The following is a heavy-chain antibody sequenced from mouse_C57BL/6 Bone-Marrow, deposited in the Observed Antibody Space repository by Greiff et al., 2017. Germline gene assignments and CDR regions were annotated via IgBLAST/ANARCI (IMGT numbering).Heavy chain of an antibody. CDR2: IDPSDSYT. Sequence: QVQLQQPGAELVMPGASVKLSCKASGYTFTSYWMHWVKQRPGQGLEWIGEIDPSDSYTNYNQKFKGKSTLTVDKSSSTAYMQLISLTSEDSAVYYCARSRGLPSWFAYWGQGTLVTVSA. V-gene: IGHV1-69*01. CDR1: GYTFTSYW. CDR3: ARSRGLPSWFAY. J-gene: IGHJ3*01. D-gene: IGHD2-2*01.